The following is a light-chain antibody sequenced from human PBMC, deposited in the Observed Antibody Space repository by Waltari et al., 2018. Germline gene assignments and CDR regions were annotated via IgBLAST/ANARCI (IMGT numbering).Light chain of an antibody. J-gene: IGLJ2*01. V-gene: IGLV2-23*01. CDR2: EAS. CDR3: SSYAGNCNLVV. CDR1: SSDVGRYNL. Sequence: QCALTQPASVSGSPGQSITIPCTGTSSDVGRYNLVPWYQQHPGKAPKLMIYEASKRPSGVSNRFSGSKSGNTASLTISGLQAEDEADYYCSSYAGNCNLVVFGGGTKLTVL.